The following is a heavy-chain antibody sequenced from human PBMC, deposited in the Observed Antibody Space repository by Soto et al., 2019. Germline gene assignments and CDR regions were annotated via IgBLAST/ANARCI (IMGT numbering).Heavy chain of an antibody. CDR1: GFTVSNNY. J-gene: IGHJ4*02. V-gene: IGHV3-53*01. D-gene: IGHD2-15*01. CDR3: AKVNVVVVAATFEYEYYFDY. Sequence: GGSLRLSCVASGFTVSNNYMSWVRQAPGRGLEWVSAISNTGSTYYAGSVKGRSTISRDSSTNTLYLEVNSLRADDAAVYYCAKVNVVVVAATFEYEYYFDYWGQGTLVTVSS. CDR2: ISNTGST.